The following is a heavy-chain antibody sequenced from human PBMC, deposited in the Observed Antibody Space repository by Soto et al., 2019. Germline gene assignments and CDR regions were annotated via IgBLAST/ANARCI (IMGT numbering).Heavy chain of an antibody. Sequence: GGSLRLSCAASGFTFSSYGMHWVRQAPGKGLEWVAVISYDGSNKYYADSVKGRFTISRDNSKNTLYLQMNSLRAEDTAVYYCSGSYHETYYYYGMDVWGQGTTVTVSS. J-gene: IGHJ6*02. D-gene: IGHD1-26*01. CDR1: GFTFSSYG. CDR3: SGSYHETYYYYGMDV. V-gene: IGHV3-30*03. CDR2: ISYDGSNK.